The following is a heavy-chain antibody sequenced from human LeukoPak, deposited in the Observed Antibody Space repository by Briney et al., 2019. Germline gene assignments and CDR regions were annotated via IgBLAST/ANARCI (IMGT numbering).Heavy chain of an antibody. J-gene: IGHJ4*02. CDR3: ARSGYSSSWYFDY. Sequence: GRSLRLSCAASGFTFTSYAMNWVRQAPGQGLEWMGWINTNTGNPTYAQGFTGRFVFSLDTSVSTAYLQISSLKAEDTAVYYCARSGYSSSWYFDYWGQGTLVTVSS. CDR2: INTNTGNP. D-gene: IGHD6-13*01. CDR1: GFTFTSYA. V-gene: IGHV7-4-1*02.